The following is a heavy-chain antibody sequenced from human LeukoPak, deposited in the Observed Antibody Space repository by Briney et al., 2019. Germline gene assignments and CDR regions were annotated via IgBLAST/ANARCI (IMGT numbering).Heavy chain of an antibody. CDR2: ITYSGST. CDR3: ARDQGGL. J-gene: IGHJ4*02. D-gene: IGHD2-2*01. CDR1: VGSFSDYS. V-gene: IGHV4-34*01. Sequence: PSETLSLTCAVYVGSFSDYSWSWIRQSPGKGLERIGEITYSGSTNYNPSLKSRVTISIDTSKNQFSLKVTSLTAADTAVYYCARDQGGLWGQGTLVTVSS.